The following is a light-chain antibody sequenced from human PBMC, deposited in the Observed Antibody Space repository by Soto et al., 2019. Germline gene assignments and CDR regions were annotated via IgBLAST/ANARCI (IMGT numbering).Light chain of an antibody. Sequence: DIVMTQSPISLLVTPGERASISCRSSQILLHSNGYNYLDWYLQKPGQSPQLLIYLGSNRASGVPDRFSGSGSGTDFTLKISRVEAEDVGVYYCMQALQTPITFGQGTRLEIK. J-gene: IGKJ5*01. V-gene: IGKV2-28*01. CDR1: QILLHSNGYNY. CDR3: MQALQTPIT. CDR2: LGS.